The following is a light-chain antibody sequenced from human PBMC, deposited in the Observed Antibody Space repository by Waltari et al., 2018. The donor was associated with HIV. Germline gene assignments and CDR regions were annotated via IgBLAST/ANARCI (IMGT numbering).Light chain of an antibody. Sequence: EIVLTQSPGTLSLSPGERATLSCRASQSVSKNYLAWYQQKSGQAPRLLIYGASSRATGIADRFSGSGSGTDFTLTISRLEPEDFAVYYCQQYCSSPCTFGPGTKVDVK. V-gene: IGKV3-20*01. CDR3: QQYCSSPCT. CDR1: QSVSKNY. J-gene: IGKJ3*01. CDR2: GAS.